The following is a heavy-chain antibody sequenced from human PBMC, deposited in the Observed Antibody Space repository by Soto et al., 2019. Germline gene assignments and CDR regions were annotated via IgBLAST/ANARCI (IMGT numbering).Heavy chain of an antibody. V-gene: IGHV3-7*03. D-gene: IGHD2-8*01. CDR3: ASGKYAGAVDY. J-gene: IGHJ4*02. CDR1: GFTFTHYW. CDR2: IKQDGSEK. Sequence: EVQLVESGGGLVQPGGSLRLSCAASGFTFTHYWMIWVRQAPAKGLEWVANIKQDGSEKYYVDSVRGRFTVSRDNDKNSLHLQMNSLRAEDTAMYYCASGKYAGAVDYWGQGILVTVSS.